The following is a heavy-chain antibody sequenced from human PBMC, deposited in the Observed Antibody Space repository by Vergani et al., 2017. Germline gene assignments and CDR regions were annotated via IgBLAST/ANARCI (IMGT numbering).Heavy chain of an antibody. CDR3: ARDSSQYSYCAPLDT. CDR2: VNKRGNT. Sequence: QVRLQESGPRLVKPSATLSLTCTVSGASMSALYRDEHYLTWLRLSPGKGLEWIGFVNKRGNTRYNPSLRDRLTMSVDMSSNMFSLKVTSMTAADTAVYYCARDSSQYSYCAPLDTWGQGILINVAS. V-gene: IGHV4-61*08. J-gene: IGHJ5*02. D-gene: IGHD2-21*01. CDR1: GASMSALYRDEHY.